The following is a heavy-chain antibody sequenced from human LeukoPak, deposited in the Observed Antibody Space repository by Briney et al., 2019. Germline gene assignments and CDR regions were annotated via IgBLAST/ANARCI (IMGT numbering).Heavy chain of an antibody. CDR3: ARGRDGYNPRYLDL. V-gene: IGHV3-53*01. D-gene: IGHD5-24*01. CDR1: GFTVSSNY. Sequence: SGGSLRLSCAASGFTVSSNYMSWVRQAPGKGLEWVSVIYSGGSTYYADSVKGRFTISRDNSKNTLYLQMNSLRAEDTAVYYCARGRDGYNPRYLDLWGRGTLVTVSS. J-gene: IGHJ2*01. CDR2: IYSGGST.